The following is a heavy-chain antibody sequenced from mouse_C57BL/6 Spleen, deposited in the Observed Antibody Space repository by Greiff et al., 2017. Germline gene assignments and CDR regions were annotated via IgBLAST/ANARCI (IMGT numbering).Heavy chain of an antibody. CDR1: GYTFTDYY. CDR3: ARWAPITTGSSL. V-gene: IGHV1-26*01. J-gene: IGHJ2*01. CDR2: INPNNGGT. D-gene: IGHD1-1*01. Sequence: EVQLQQSGPELVKPGASVKISCKASGYTFTDYYMNWVKQSHGKSLEWIGDINPNNGGTSYNQKFKGKATLTVDKSSSTAYMELRSLTSEDSAVYYCARWAPITTGSSLWGQGTTLTVSS.